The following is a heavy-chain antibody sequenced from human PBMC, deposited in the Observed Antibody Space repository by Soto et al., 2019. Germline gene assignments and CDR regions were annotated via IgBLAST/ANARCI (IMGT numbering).Heavy chain of an antibody. CDR3: ANDPRGLTSWFYP. Sequence: EVQLLESGGGLVQPGGSLRLSCAASGFTFSSYAMSWVRQAPGKGLEWVSAISGSVGSTYYADSVKGRFTISRDNSKNTLYQQMNSLRAENTAVYYCANDPRGLTSWFYPWGQGTLVTVSS. J-gene: IGHJ5*02. CDR1: GFTFSSYA. CDR2: ISGSVGST. V-gene: IGHV3-23*01. D-gene: IGHD3-16*01.